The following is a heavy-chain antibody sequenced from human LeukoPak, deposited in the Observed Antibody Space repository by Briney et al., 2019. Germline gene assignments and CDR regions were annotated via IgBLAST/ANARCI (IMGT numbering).Heavy chain of an antibody. CDR1: GFIFSDYS. CDR3: ARGRWDYDSSGYYHPVY. CDR2: MSSSSSTK. V-gene: IGHV3-48*01. Sequence: GGSLRLSCAASGFIFSDYSMNWVRQAPGKGLEWISYMSSSSSTKFYADSVKGRFTTSRDNAKNTLFLQMNSLRAEDTAVYYCARGRWDYDSSGYYHPVYWGQGTLVTVSS. D-gene: IGHD3-22*01. J-gene: IGHJ4*02.